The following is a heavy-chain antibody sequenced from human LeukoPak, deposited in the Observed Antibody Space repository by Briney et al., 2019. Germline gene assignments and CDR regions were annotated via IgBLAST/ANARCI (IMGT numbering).Heavy chain of an antibody. CDR2: IRSKPYGGTT. CDR3: TRDWGDAFDI. J-gene: IGHJ3*02. CDR1: GFSFGDYD. Sequence: GLLRLSCTASGFSFGDYDMIWVRQTPGKGLEWVSLIRSKPYGGTTEYAASVKGRFIISRDDSNRIAYLQMNSLKTEDTAVYYCTRDWGDAFDIWGQGTMVTVSS. D-gene: IGHD3-16*01. V-gene: IGHV3-49*04.